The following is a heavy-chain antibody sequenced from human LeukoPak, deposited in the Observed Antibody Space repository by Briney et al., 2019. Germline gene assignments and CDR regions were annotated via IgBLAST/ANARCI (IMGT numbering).Heavy chain of an antibody. J-gene: IGHJ4*02. CDR2: IYPSDSDT. V-gene: IGHV5-51*01. CDR3: ARQGNSHGYNY. CDR1: GYSFTSYW. Sequence: GESLKISCKGSGYSFTSYWIAWVRQMPGKGLEWMGIIYPSDSDTRYSPSFQGQVTISADKSITTAYLQWSSLEASDTAIYFCARQGNSHGYNYWGQGTLVTVSS. D-gene: IGHD5-18*01.